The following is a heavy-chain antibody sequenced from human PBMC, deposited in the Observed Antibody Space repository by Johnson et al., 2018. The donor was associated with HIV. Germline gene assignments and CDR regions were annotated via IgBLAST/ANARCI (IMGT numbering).Heavy chain of an antibody. J-gene: IGHJ3*02. V-gene: IGHV3-20*04. CDR3: ARDFRQWLI. D-gene: IGHD6-19*01. Sequence: VQLVESGGAVVRPGGSLRLSCVASGFTFTDYDMNWVRQAPGMGLEWVSGLNWNGGSTGYADSVRGRFTISRDNAKNSLYLQMKSLRAEDTAVYYCARDFRQWLIWGQGTMVTVSS. CDR2: LNWNGGST. CDR1: GFTFTDYD.